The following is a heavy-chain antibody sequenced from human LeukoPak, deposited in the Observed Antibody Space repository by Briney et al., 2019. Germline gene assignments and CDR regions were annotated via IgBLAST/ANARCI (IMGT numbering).Heavy chain of an antibody. CDR1: GGSISSYY. D-gene: IGHD2-2*01. CDR2: MNYSGST. J-gene: IGHJ5*02. V-gene: IGHV4-59*01. Sequence: SETLSLTCTVSGGSISSYYWSWIRQPPGKGLEWIGYMNYSGSTNYNPSLKSRVTISVDTSKNRSSLKLSSVTAADTAVYYCASGGYCSTTSCYPNWFDPWGQGTLVTVSS. CDR3: ASGGYCSTTSCYPNWFDP.